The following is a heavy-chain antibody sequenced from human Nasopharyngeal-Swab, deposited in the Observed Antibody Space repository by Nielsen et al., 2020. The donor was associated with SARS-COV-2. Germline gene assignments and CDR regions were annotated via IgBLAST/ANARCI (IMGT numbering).Heavy chain of an antibody. V-gene: IGHV1-69*04. D-gene: IGHD4-17*01. J-gene: IGHJ4*02. CDR1: GGTFSSYA. Sequence: SVKVSCKASGGTFSSYAISWVRQAPGQGLEWMVRIIPLLGIANYAQKFQGRVTITADKSTSTAYMELSSLRSEDTAVYYCAGPRGDYGGFDYWGQGTLVTVSS. CDR2: IIPLLGIA. CDR3: AGPRGDYGGFDY.